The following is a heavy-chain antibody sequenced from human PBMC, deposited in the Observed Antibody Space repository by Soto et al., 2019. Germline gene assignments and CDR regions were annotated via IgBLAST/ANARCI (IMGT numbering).Heavy chain of an antibody. CDR1: GGSFSGYY. D-gene: IGHD2-15*01. CDR2: INHSGST. J-gene: IGHJ4*02. CDR3: ARGLLVMVVRPPIPIDY. Sequence: SETLSLTCAVYGGSFSGYYWSWIRQPPGKGLEWIGEINHSGSTNYNPSLKSRVTISVDTSKNQFSLKLSSVTAADTAVYYCARGLLVMVVRPPIPIDYPGPATLLTLFS. V-gene: IGHV4-34*01.